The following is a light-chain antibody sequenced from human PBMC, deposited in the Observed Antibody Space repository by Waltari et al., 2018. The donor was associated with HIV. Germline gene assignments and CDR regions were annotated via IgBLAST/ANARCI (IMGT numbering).Light chain of an antibody. V-gene: IGLV2-8*01. J-gene: IGLJ3*02. CDR3: SSYAGNNNLV. CDR2: EVT. CDR1: NSDVGASNF. Sequence: QSALTQPPSASGSPGQSVTTSCPGTNSDVGASNFVYWYQHPPGKAPKLVIYEVTKRPSGVPDRFSGSKSGNTASLTVSGLQTEDEADYYCSSYAGNNNLVFGGGTKLTVL.